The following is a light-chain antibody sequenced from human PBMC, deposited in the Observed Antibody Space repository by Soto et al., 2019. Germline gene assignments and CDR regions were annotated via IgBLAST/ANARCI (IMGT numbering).Light chain of an antibody. CDR2: DVS. Sequence: NMLTHSPGTLSLSTGDRATLSCRASQTLRSGYLAWYQHKPGQPPRLLIYDVSSRTPGTPDRFSGSGSGTDFALTISRLEPEDFAVYYCHQYGSSPRAFGQGTKVDIK. J-gene: IGKJ1*01. CDR1: QTLRSGY. V-gene: IGKV3-20*01. CDR3: HQYGSSPRA.